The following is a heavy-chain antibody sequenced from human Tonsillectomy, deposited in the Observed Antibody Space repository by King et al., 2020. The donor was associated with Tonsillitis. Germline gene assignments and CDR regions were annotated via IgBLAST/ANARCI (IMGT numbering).Heavy chain of an antibody. Sequence: QLQESGPGLVKPSETLSLTCTVSGGSVSSGRYYWSWIRQPPGKGLEWIGYIYYSGSTNYNPSLKSRVTISVDTSKNQFSLKLNSVTAADTAVYYCARVPQYFFDYWGQGTLVTVSS. D-gene: IGHD3-9*01. CDR3: ARVPQYFFDY. CDR2: IYYSGST. V-gene: IGHV4-61*01. J-gene: IGHJ4*02. CDR1: GGSVSSGRYY.